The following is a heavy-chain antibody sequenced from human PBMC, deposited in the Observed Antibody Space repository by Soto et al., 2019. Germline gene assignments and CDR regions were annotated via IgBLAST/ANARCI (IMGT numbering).Heavy chain of an antibody. CDR3: VRFWPPPDYNILTIYTDAFDY. J-gene: IGHJ4*02. CDR2: ISYSGNT. V-gene: IGHV4-39*01. CDR1: GGSITIDSYF. Sequence: QLQLQESGPGLVKPSETLSLTCSVSGGSITIDSYFWGWIRQSPEKGLEWIASISYSGNTYYNPTHKSRASTSVDTSKSHFSQSLSSVTAADAAVYYCVRFWPPPDYNILTIYTDAFDYWGQGTLVTVSS. D-gene: IGHD3-9*01.